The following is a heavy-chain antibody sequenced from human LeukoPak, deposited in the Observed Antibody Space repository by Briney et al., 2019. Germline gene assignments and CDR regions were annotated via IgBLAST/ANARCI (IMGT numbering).Heavy chain of an antibody. Sequence: ASVKVSCKASGYTFTGYYMHWVRQAPGQGLEWMGWINPNSGGTNYAQKFQGRVTMTRDTSISTAYMELSRLRSDDTAVYYCAREEGYSYGSYYYYMDVWGKGTTVTVSS. D-gene: IGHD5-18*01. V-gene: IGHV1-2*02. CDR2: INPNSGGT. CDR3: AREEGYSYGSYYYYMDV. CDR1: GYTFTGYY. J-gene: IGHJ6*03.